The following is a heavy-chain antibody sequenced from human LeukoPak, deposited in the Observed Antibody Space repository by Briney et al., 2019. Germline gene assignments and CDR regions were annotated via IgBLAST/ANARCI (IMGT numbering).Heavy chain of an antibody. CDR1: GFTFSDYY. J-gene: IGHJ4*02. V-gene: IGHV3-11*01. Sequence: PGGSLRLSCAASGFTFSDYYMSWIRQAPGKGLEWVSYISSSGSTIYYADSVKGRFTISRDNAKNSLYLQMNSLRAEDTAVYYCARQRAAAGLKYYFDYWGQGTLVTVSS. D-gene: IGHD6-13*01. CDR2: ISSSGSTI. CDR3: ARQRAAAGLKYYFDY.